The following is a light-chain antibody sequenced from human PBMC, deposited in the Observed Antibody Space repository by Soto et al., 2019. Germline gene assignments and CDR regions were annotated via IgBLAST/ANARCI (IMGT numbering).Light chain of an antibody. V-gene: IGLV2-14*01. Sequence: QSALTQPASVSGSPGQSITISCTGTSSDVGGYNYVSWYQQHPGKALKLMISEVSNRLSGVSNRFSGSKSGNTASLTISGLPAEDGADYYCSSYTSSSTLVVFGGGTKLTVL. CDR1: SSDVGGYNY. CDR2: EVS. CDR3: SSYTSSSTLVV. J-gene: IGLJ2*01.